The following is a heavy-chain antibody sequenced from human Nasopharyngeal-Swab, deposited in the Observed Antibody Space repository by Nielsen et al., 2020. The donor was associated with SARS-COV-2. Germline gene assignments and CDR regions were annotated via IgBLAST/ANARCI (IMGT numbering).Heavy chain of an antibody. D-gene: IGHD2-2*01. Sequence: ASVKVSCKASGYTFTSYGNGWVRQAPGQGLEWMGWISAYNGNTNYAQKLQGRVTMTTDTSTSTAYMELRSLRSDDTAVYYCARDISDIVVVPAAWDYWGQGTLVTVSS. CDR2: ISAYNGNT. J-gene: IGHJ4*02. CDR3: ARDISDIVVVPAAWDY. V-gene: IGHV1-18*01. CDR1: GYTFTSYG.